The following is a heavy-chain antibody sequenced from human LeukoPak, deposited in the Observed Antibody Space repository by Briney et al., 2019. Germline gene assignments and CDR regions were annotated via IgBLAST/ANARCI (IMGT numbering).Heavy chain of an antibody. Sequence: SQTLSHTGTVSGGSISSGDYYWSWIRQPPGRGLEWIGYIYYSGSTYYNPSLKSRVTISVDTSKNQFSLKLSSVTAADTAVYYCARVEGSSDAFDIWGQGTMVTVSS. J-gene: IGHJ3*02. V-gene: IGHV4-30-4*01. CDR1: GGSISSGDYY. CDR3: ARVEGSSDAFDI. CDR2: IYYSGST.